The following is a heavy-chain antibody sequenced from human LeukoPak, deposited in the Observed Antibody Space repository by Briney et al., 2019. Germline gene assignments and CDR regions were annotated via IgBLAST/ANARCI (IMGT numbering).Heavy chain of an antibody. CDR2: IIPIFGTA. Sequence: AASVKVSCKASGGTFSSYAISWVRQAPGQGLEWMGGIIPIFGTANYAQKFQGRVTITADESTSTAYMELGSLRSEDTAVYYCASGYSYGRYDYYYYGMDVWGQGTTVTVSS. V-gene: IGHV1-69*13. J-gene: IGHJ6*02. CDR3: ASGYSYGRYDYYYYGMDV. CDR1: GGTFSSYA. D-gene: IGHD5-18*01.